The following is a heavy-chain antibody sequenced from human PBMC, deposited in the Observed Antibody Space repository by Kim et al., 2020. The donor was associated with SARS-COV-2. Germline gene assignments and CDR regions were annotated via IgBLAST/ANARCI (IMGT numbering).Heavy chain of an antibody. V-gene: IGHV3-23*01. CDR1: GLNLTNNA. J-gene: IGHJ4*02. Sequence: GGSLRLSCAASGLNLTNNAMSWVRQAPGRGLEWVSTIRARAETTYYADSVNGRFTISRDSSKHTLYLQLNSLRAYDTAVYYCAKDRGGSGWPVFDYWGQGILVTVSS. CDR3: AKDRGGSGWPVFDY. CDR2: IRARAETT. D-gene: IGHD6-19*01.